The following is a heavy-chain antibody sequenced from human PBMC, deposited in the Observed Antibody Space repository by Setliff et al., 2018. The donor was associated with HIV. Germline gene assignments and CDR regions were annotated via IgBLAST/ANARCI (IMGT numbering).Heavy chain of an antibody. CDR2: IKTDGSST. Sequence: GSLRLSCAASGFTFHDYTMHWVRQAPGKGLVWVSRIKTDGSSTTYADSVKGRFTISRDNAKNTLYLQVNSLRAEDTAMYYCARVPPDRGGYSIFDSWGQGTLVTVS. CDR3: ARVPPDRGGYSIFDS. J-gene: IGHJ4*02. D-gene: IGHD3-22*01. V-gene: IGHV3-74*01. CDR1: GFTFHDYT.